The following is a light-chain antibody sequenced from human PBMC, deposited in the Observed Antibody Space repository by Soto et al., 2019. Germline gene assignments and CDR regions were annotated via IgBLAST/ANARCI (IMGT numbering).Light chain of an antibody. J-gene: IGKJ1*01. V-gene: IGKV3-20*01. CDR2: DAS. Sequence: EIVLTQSPGTLSLSPGERATLSCRSSQSVSSNYLAWYQQKPGQAPRLLIYDASSRATGIPDRVSGSGSGTDFTLTISRLEPEDCAVYDCQQYGSSPAFGQGTKVEIK. CDR3: QQYGSSPA. CDR1: QSVSSNY.